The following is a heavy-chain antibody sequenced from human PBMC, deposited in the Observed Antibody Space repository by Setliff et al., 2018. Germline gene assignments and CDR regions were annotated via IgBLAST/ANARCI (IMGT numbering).Heavy chain of an antibody. CDR2: IYYSGST. V-gene: IGHV4-39*07. J-gene: IGHJ6*03. CDR1: GGSISSSSFY. Sequence: SETLSLTCTVSGGSISSSSFYWGWIRQPPGKGLEWIGSIYYSGSTNYNPSLKSRVTISVDKAKNQFSLKLSSVTAADSAEYYCARVKDRYDFWSGYYYYYYMDVWGKGTTVTVS. D-gene: IGHD3-3*01. CDR3: ARVKDRYDFWSGYYYYYYMDV.